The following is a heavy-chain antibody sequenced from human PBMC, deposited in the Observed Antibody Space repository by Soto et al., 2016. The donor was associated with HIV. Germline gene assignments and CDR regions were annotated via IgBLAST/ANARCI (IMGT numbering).Heavy chain of an antibody. CDR1: GFTFSGSA. V-gene: IGHV3-73*01. D-gene: IGHD2-15*01. CDR2: ITNKANSYAT. J-gene: IGHJ6*02. CDR3: SRHEGAYCSGGSCYYGMDV. Sequence: EVQLVESGGGLVQPGGSLKLSCAASGFTFSGSAMHWVRQASGKGLEWVGHITNKANSYATAYAASVKGRFIIFRDDSKNMAYLQMNSLKIEDTAVYYCSRHEGAYCSGGSCYYGMDVWGQGTTVTVSS.